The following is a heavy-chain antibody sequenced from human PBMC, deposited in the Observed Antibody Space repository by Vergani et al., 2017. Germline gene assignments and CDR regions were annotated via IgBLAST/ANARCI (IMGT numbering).Heavy chain of an antibody. CDR1: GGSFSGYY. D-gene: IGHD3-3*01. J-gene: IGHJ5*02. CDR2: INHRGST. Sequence: QVQLQQWGAGLLKPSETLSLTCAVYGGSFSGYYWSWIRQPPGKGLDWIGEINHRGSTNYNPSLKSRVTISVDTSQNQFSLKLSSLPAADAAVYYCARGFPPVTIFGVAPGWFDHWGQGTLVTVSS. CDR3: ARGFPPVTIFGVAPGWFDH. V-gene: IGHV4-34*01.